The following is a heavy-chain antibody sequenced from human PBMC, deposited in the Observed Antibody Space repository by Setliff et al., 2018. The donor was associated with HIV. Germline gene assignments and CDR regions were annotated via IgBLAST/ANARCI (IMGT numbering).Heavy chain of an antibody. CDR1: GGTFSTYV. CDR2: INPSDGTT. D-gene: IGHD6-13*01. J-gene: IGHJ4*02. V-gene: IGHV1-46*01. CDR3: AHSSSWDGDYFDY. Sequence: ASVKVSCKASGGTFSTYVWTWVRQAPGQGLEYMGIINPSDGTTDYTQKFQDRVTMTSDTSTSTVYMELRSLRSEDTAVYYCAHSSSWDGDYFDYWGQGTLVTSPQ.